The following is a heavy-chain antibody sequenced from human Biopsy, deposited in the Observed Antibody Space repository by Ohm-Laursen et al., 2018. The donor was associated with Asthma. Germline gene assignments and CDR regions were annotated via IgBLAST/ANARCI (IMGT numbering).Heavy chain of an antibody. CDR2: MYHSGSP. CDR1: GSSITSSSYY. D-gene: IGHD3-22*01. Sequence: TLSLTCTVSGSSITSSSYYWGWNRQPPGKGMEWIGSMYHSGSPYYHPSLKSRATISVDTSKNQLSLKMSSVTAADTAVYFCVRHQYSSSWSTFDYWGQGALVTVSS. V-gene: IGHV4-39*01. CDR3: VRHQYSSSWSTFDY. J-gene: IGHJ4*02.